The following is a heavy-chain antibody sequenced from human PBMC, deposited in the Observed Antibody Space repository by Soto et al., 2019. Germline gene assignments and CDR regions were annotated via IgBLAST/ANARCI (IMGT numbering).Heavy chain of an antibody. V-gene: IGHV1-18*01. CDR1: GYTFTSYG. D-gene: IGHD6-19*01. CDR3: ARDLRRQLYSSGWPDY. CDR2: ISAYNGNT. J-gene: IGHJ4*02. Sequence: QVQLVQSGAEVKKPGASVKVSCKASGYTFTSYGISWVRQAPGQGLEWMGWISAYNGNTNYAQKLQGRVTMTPDTSTSTAYMELRSLRSDDTAVYYCARDLRRQLYSSGWPDYWGQGTLVTVSS.